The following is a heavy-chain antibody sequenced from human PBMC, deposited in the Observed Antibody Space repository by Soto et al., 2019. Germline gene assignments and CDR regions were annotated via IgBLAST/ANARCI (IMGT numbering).Heavy chain of an antibody. CDR1: GGSISSYY. J-gene: IGHJ5*02. D-gene: IGHD6-13*01. V-gene: IGHV4-59*08. CDR2: IYYSGST. Sequence: QVQLQESGPGLVKPSETLSLTCTVSGGSISSYYWSWIRQPPGKGLEWIGYIYYSGSTNYNPSLKIRVTISVETSKNQFSLKLSSVTAADTAVYYCARAKAPLYSSSWYWFDPWGQGTLVTVSS. CDR3: ARAKAPLYSSSWYWFDP.